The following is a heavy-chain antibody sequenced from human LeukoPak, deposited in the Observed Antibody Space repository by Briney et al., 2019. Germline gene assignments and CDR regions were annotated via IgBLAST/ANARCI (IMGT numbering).Heavy chain of an antibody. CDR2: IYYSGST. CDR1: GGSISSYY. CDR3: ARRGGSGSYLRGNENWFDP. J-gene: IGHJ5*02. D-gene: IGHD3-10*01. V-gene: IGHV4-59*12. Sequence: PSETLSLTCTVSGGSISSYYWSWIRQPPGKGLEWIGYIYYSGSTNYNPSLKSRVTISVDTSKNQFSLKLSSVTAADTAVYYCARRGGSGSYLRGNENWFDPWGQGTLVTVSS.